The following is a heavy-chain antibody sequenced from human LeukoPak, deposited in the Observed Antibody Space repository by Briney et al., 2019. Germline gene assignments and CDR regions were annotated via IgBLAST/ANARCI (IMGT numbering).Heavy chain of an antibody. CDR2: IKSKTDGGTT. CDR3: TTGQGYYYDSSGPIDY. CDR1: GITFSKAW. D-gene: IGHD3-22*01. V-gene: IGHV3-15*01. J-gene: IGHJ4*02. Sequence: GSLRLSCAASGITFSKAWMSWVRQAPGKGLEWVGRIKSKTDGGTTDYAAPVKGRFTISRDDSKNTLYLQMNSLKAEDAAVYYCTTGQGYYYDSSGPIDYWGQGTLVTVSS.